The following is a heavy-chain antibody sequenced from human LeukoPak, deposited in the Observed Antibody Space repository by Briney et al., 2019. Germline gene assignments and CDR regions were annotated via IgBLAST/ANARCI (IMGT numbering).Heavy chain of an antibody. D-gene: IGHD2-2*01. CDR3: ARADIVVVPAATHYYYYGMDV. V-gene: IGHV3-21*01. CDR2: ISSSSYI. J-gene: IGHJ6*04. Sequence: GGSLRLSCAASGFTFSSYSMNWVRQAPGKGLEWGSSISSSSYIYYADSVKGRFTISRDNAKNSLYLQMNSLRAEDTAVYYCARADIVVVPAATHYYYYGMDVWGKGTTVTVSS. CDR1: GFTFSSYS.